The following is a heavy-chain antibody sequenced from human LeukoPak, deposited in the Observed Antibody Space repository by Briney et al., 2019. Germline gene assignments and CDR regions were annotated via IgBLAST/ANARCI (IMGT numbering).Heavy chain of an antibody. V-gene: IGHV4-39*01. CDR3: ARSTPPDYYESSGYPDY. CDR1: GDAIGRGTYF. J-gene: IGHJ4*02. Sequence: PSEALSLTCTVSGDAIGRGTYFWGWIRQPPGKELEWIGAMYFGGRAYRDPSLKSRVTISFDTAKNQFSLKLTSVTAADTGVYYCARSTPPDYYESSGYPDYWGQGTLVTVSS. CDR2: MYFGGRA. D-gene: IGHD3-22*01.